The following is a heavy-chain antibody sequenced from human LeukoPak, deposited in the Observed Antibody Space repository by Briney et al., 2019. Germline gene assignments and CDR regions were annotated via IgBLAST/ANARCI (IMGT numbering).Heavy chain of an antibody. V-gene: IGHV4-4*02. J-gene: IGHJ4*02. Sequence: SETLSLTCGVSGDSIDITNYWSWVRQAPGKGLEWIGEISHDGTTNYNPSLRSRVAMSLDRANNQFSLSLTSVTAADTAVYYCTREDRPFCPFAYWGQGALVTVSS. CDR3: TREDRPFCPFAY. CDR2: ISHDGTT. CDR1: GDSIDITNY. D-gene: IGHD3-22*01.